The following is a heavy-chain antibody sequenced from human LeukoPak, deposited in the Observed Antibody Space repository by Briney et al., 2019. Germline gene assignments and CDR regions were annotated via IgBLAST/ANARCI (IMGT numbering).Heavy chain of an antibody. J-gene: IGHJ4*02. Sequence: GGSLRLSCAASGFTFSSYWMSWVRQAPGKGLEWVANIKQDGSEKYYVDSVKGRFTISRDNAKNSLYLQMNSLRAEDTAVYYCATAFSDYDYVWGSYPADYWGQGTLVTVSS. D-gene: IGHD3-16*02. CDR1: GFTFSSYW. V-gene: IGHV3-7*01. CDR2: IKQDGSEK. CDR3: ATAFSDYDYVWGSYPADY.